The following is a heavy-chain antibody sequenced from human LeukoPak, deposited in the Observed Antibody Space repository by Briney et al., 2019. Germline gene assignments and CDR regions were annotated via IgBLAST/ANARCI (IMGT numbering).Heavy chain of an antibody. D-gene: IGHD4-17*01. CDR3: ARVQGSYGDRYYFDY. CDR2: IYYSGST. Sequence: SQTLSLTCTVSGGSISSGGYYWSWIRQPPGKGLEYIGYIYYSGSTNYNPSLKSRVTISVDTSKNQFSLKLRSVTAADTAVYYCARVQGSYGDRYYFDYWGQRTLVTVSS. J-gene: IGHJ4*02. V-gene: IGHV4-61*08. CDR1: GGSISSGGYY.